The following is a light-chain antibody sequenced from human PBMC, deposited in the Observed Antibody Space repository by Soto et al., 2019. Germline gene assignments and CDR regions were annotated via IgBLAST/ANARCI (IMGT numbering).Light chain of an antibody. CDR1: QDISNY. Sequence: DIQMTQSPSSLSASVGDRVTITCQASQDISNYLNWYQQKPGKAPKLLIYDASNLETGVPSRFSGSGSGTDFTFTISSLQPEDIATYYCQQYDNPGGTFGQGTKLEIK. J-gene: IGKJ2*02. V-gene: IGKV1-33*01. CDR3: QQYDNPGGT. CDR2: DAS.